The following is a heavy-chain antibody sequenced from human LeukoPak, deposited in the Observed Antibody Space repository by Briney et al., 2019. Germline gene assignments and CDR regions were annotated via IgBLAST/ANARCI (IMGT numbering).Heavy chain of an antibody. D-gene: IGHD6-19*01. Sequence: PSETLSLTCTVSGGSISSYYWSWIRQPPGKGLEWIGYIYYSGSTNYNPSLKSRVTISVDMSKNQFSLKLSSVTAADTAVYYCARGGVAGIDYWGQGTLVTVSS. J-gene: IGHJ4*02. CDR3: ARGGVAGIDY. CDR1: GGSISSYY. CDR2: IYYSGST. V-gene: IGHV4-59*01.